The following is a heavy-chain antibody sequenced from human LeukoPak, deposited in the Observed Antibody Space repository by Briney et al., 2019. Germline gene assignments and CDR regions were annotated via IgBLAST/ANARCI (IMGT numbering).Heavy chain of an antibody. D-gene: IGHD3/OR15-3a*01. CDR1: GYTFIRYY. V-gene: IGHV1-46*01. Sequence: AAVKVSCKASGYTFIRYYIHWVRQAPGQGLEWMGIVNPSGDSTNYAQKFQGRVTMTRDTSTSTVYMELSSLRSEDTAVYYCARWTTTYLDYWGQGTLVTVSS. J-gene: IGHJ4*02. CDR3: ARWTTTYLDY. CDR2: VNPSGDST.